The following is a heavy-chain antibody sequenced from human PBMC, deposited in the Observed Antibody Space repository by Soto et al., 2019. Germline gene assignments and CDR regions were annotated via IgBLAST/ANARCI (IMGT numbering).Heavy chain of an antibody. CDR1: GGSINGYY. Sequence: SETLSLTCTVSGGSINGYYWSWIRQPPGKGLEWIGYIYYSGSTNYNPSLKSRVTISVDTSKNQFSLKLGSVTAADTAVYYCARSREFDYWSQGTLVTVS. J-gene: IGHJ4*02. CDR2: IYYSGST. CDR3: ARSREFDY. V-gene: IGHV4-59*01.